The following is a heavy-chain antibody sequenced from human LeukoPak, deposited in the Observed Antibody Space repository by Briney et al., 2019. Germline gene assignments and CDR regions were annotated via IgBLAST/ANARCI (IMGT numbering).Heavy chain of an antibody. CDR2: ISWNSGSI. V-gene: IGHV3-9*01. CDR3: AHGFFDY. Sequence: PGRSLRLSCAASGFTFDDYAMHWVRQAPGKGLEWVSGISWNSGSIGYADSVKGRFTISRDNAKNSLYLQMNRLRAEDTALYYCAHGFFDYWGQGTLVTVSS. J-gene: IGHJ4*02. D-gene: IGHD2-2*03. CDR1: GFTFDDYA.